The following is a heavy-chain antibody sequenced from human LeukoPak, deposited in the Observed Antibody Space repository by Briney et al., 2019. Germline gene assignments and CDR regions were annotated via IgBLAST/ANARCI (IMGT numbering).Heavy chain of an antibody. V-gene: IGHV3-7*02. CDR2: IDQSGGRN. CDR3: ARYCSGGCYSGLDY. CDR1: GFTFSRFW. Sequence: GGSLRLSCAASGFTFSRFWMNWVRQAPGRGLEWVANIDQSGGRNNYVDSVKGRFTISRDNSKNTLYLQMDSLRAEDTAVYYCARYCSGGCYSGLDYWGQGTLVTVPS. J-gene: IGHJ4*02. D-gene: IGHD2-15*01.